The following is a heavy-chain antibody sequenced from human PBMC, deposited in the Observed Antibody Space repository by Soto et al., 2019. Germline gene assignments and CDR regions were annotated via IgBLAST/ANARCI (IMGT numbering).Heavy chain of an antibody. CDR1: GFTFTRYS. Sequence: GGSLRLSCAASGFTFTRYSMNRVRQAPGKGLEWVSSISSTTNYIYYGDSMKGRFTISRDNAKNSLYLEMNSLRAEDTAVYYCARESEDLTSNFDYWGQGTLVTVSS. CDR2: ISSTTNYI. V-gene: IGHV3-21*06. CDR3: ARESEDLTSNFDY. J-gene: IGHJ4*02.